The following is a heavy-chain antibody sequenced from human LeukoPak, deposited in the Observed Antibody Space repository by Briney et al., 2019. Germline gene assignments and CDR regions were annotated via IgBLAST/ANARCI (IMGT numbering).Heavy chain of an antibody. CDR3: ARDLSNKILTTYYDVFDI. D-gene: IGHD3-9*01. J-gene: IGHJ3*02. CDR2: IKQDGSRK. CDR1: GFTFSSYE. Sequence: GGSLRLSCAASGFTFSSYEMNWVRQAPGEGLEWVANIKQDGSRKHYVDSVEGRFTISRDNARNSLYLQMNSLRAEDTAVYYCARDLSNKILTTYYDVFDIWGQGTLVTVSS. V-gene: IGHV3-7*03.